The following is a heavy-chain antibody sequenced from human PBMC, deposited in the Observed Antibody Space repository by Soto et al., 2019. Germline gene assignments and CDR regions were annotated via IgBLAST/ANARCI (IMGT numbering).Heavy chain of an antibody. CDR1: GFTFTSYG. V-gene: IGHV1-18*01. D-gene: IGHD2-15*01. J-gene: IGHJ4*02. CDR3: AREKEGGGDS. CDR2: ISAYNGNT. Sequence: PGGSLRLSCAASGFTFTSYGISWVRQAPGQGLEWMGWISAYNGNTNYAQKLQGRVTMTTDTSTSTAYMELRSLRSDDTAVYYCAREKEGGGDSWGQGTLVTVSS.